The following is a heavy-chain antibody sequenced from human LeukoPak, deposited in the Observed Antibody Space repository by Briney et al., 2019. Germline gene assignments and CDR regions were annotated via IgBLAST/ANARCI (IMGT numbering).Heavy chain of an antibody. CDR2: ISAYNGNT. CDR3: ARDKVKEQWLVLDY. D-gene: IGHD6-19*01. J-gene: IGHJ4*02. CDR1: GYTFTSYG. V-gene: IGHV1-18*04. Sequence: ASVKVSCKASGYTFTSYGISWVRQAPGQGPEWMGWISAYNGNTNNAQKLQGRVTMTTDTSTSTAYMELRSLRSDDTAVYYCARDKVKEQWLVLDYWGQGTLVTVSS.